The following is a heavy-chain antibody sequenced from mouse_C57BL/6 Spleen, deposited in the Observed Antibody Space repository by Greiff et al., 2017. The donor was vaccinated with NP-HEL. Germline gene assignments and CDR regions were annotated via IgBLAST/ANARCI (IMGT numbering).Heavy chain of an antibody. J-gene: IGHJ4*01. V-gene: IGHV1-64*01. CDR3: ARRDTTDYYAMDY. CDR2: IHPNSGST. CDR1: GYTFTSYW. Sequence: QVQLQQPGAELVKPGASVKLSCKASGYTFTSYWMHWVKQRPGQGLEWIGMIHPNSGSTNYNEKFKSKATLTVDKSSSTAYMQLSSLTSEDSAVYYCARRDTTDYYAMDYWGQGTSVTVSS. D-gene: IGHD1-1*01.